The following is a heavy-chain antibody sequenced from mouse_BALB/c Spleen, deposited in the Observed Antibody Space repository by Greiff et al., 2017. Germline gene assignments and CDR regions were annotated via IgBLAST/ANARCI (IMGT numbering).Heavy chain of an antibody. CDR2: IDPENGDT. V-gene: IGHV14-4*02. Sequence: VQLQQSGAELVRSGASVKLSCTASGFNIKDYYMHWVKQRPEQGLEWIGWIDPENGDTEYAPKFQGKATMTADTSSNTAYLQLSSLTSEDTAVYYCNALSYSSTTATRAMDYWGQGTSVTVSS. CDR1: GFNIKDYY. D-gene: IGHD1-2*01. CDR3: NALSYSSTTATRAMDY. J-gene: IGHJ4*01.